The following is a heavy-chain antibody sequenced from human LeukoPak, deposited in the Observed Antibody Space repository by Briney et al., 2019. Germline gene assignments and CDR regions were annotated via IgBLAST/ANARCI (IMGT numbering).Heavy chain of an antibody. D-gene: IGHD6-13*01. J-gene: IGHJ6*02. V-gene: IGHV3-9*01. Sequence: GRSLRLSCAASGFTFDDYAMHWVRQAPGKGLEWVSGISWNSGSIGYADSVKGRFTISRDNAKNSLYLQMNSLRAEDTALYYCAKDSSSWYRSMDVWGQGTTDTVSS. CDR3: AKDSSSWYRSMDV. CDR1: GFTFDDYA. CDR2: ISWNSGSI.